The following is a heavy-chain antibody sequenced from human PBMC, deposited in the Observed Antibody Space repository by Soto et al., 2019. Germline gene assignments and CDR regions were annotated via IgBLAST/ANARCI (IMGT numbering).Heavy chain of an antibody. D-gene: IGHD2-15*01. CDR1: GGTFSSYT. J-gene: IGHJ4*02. Sequence: QVQLVQSGAEVKKPGSSVKVSCKASGGTFSSYTISWVRQAPGEGLAWVGRIIPILGIANYAQKFQGRVTITADKSTSPAYMELSRLRSEDTGVYYCARDSATPFDYWGQGTLVTFSA. CDR2: IIPILGIA. V-gene: IGHV1-69*08. CDR3: ARDSATPFDY.